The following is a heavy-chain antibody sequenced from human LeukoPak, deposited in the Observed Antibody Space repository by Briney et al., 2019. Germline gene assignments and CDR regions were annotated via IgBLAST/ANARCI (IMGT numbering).Heavy chain of an antibody. V-gene: IGHV3-53*01. CDR2: IYSGGST. Sequence: GGSLRLSCAASGFTVSSNYMSWVRQAPGKGVEWVSVIYSGGSTYYAYSVKRRFTISRDNSKNTLYLQMTSLRAEDTAVYYCARDRGYSYGHFDYWGQGTLVTVSS. CDR1: GFTVSSNY. D-gene: IGHD5-18*01. CDR3: ARDRGYSYGHFDY. J-gene: IGHJ4*02.